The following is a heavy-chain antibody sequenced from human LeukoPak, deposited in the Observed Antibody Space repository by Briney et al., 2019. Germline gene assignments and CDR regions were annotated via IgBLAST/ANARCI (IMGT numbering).Heavy chain of an antibody. V-gene: IGHV1-69*05. CDR2: ITGLFATA. CDR1: GGISSNFA. D-gene: IGHD3-3*01. CDR3: ARVGVIISHNWFDP. Sequence: SVKVSCKASGGISSNFAIHWVRQAPGQGLEWMGQITGLFATAHYAQKFQVRVTITTDESTGAVYMELSSLRSEDTAVYYCARVGVIISHNWFDPWGQGTLVTVSS. J-gene: IGHJ5*02.